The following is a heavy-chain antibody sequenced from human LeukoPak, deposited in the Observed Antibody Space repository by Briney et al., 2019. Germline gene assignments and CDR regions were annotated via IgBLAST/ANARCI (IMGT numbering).Heavy chain of an antibody. CDR3: VRGVADSYGQFDN. Sequence: GGSLRLSCAASGFSVRTYWMSWVRQAPGKGLVWVSRISSDGTTISYADSVKGRFTLSRDTAKNTLYLQMNSLRGEDTAVYYCVRGVADSYGQFDNWGQGTLVTVSS. CDR1: GFSVRTYW. J-gene: IGHJ4*02. D-gene: IGHD3-10*01. V-gene: IGHV3-74*01. CDR2: ISSDGTTI.